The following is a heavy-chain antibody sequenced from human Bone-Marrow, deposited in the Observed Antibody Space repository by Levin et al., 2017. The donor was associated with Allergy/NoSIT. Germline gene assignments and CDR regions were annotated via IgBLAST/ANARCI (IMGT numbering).Heavy chain of an antibody. Sequence: GESLKISCAASGFTFRNFAMSWVRQAPGKGLEWVSTITGSGGTSYYADSKKGRFTISRDNSKNTLYLQTKSLRADDTAMYFCAKDHREWGDRSAFNLWGQGTVVIVSS. J-gene: IGHJ3*01. D-gene: IGHD1-14*01. CDR1: GFTFRNFA. V-gene: IGHV3-23*01. CDR2: ITGSGGTS. CDR3: AKDHREWGDRSAFNL.